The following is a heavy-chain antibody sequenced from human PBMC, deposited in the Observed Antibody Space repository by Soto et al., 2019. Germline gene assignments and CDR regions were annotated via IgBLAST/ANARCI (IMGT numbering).Heavy chain of an antibody. J-gene: IGHJ4*02. D-gene: IGHD3-16*02. CDR2: IGTAGDT. Sequence: EVQLVESGGGLVQPGGSLRLSCAASGFTFSSYDMHWVRQATGKGLEWVSAIGTAGDTYYPGSVKGRFTISRENAKNSLYLQMNSLGAGDTAVYYCARGRGLHLGELSLTEFDYWGQGTLVTVSS. CDR1: GFTFSSYD. V-gene: IGHV3-13*01. CDR3: ARGRGLHLGELSLTEFDY.